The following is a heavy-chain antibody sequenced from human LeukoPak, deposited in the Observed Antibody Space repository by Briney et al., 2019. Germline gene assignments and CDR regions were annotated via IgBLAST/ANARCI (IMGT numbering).Heavy chain of an antibody. CDR1: GFTFSNAW. V-gene: IGHV3-15*01. Sequence: PGGSLRLSCAASGFTFSNAWMSWVRQAPGKGLGWVGRIKSKTDGGTTDYAAPVKGRFTISRDDSKNTLYLQMNSLKTEDTAVYYCTTVFGYDSSGYYYEVYWGQGTLVTVSS. CDR3: TTVFGYDSSGYYYEVY. D-gene: IGHD3-22*01. CDR2: IKSKTDGGTT. J-gene: IGHJ4*02.